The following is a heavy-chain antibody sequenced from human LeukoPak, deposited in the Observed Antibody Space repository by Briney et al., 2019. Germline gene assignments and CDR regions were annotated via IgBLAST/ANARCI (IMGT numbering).Heavy chain of an antibody. CDR1: GFTFSSYG. V-gene: IGHV3-23*01. J-gene: IGHJ4*02. CDR2: VRGSGGWT. Sequence: GGSLRLSCAASGFTFSSYGMSWVRQDPGKGLEWVSDVRGSGGWTYYAESVKGRFTIYRDNSKNTLYMQMNSLRAEDTAVYYCASSEVRANAHRQYTSRGYIDWGQGTLVTVSS. CDR3: ASSEVRANAHRQYTSRGYID. D-gene: IGHD3-16*02.